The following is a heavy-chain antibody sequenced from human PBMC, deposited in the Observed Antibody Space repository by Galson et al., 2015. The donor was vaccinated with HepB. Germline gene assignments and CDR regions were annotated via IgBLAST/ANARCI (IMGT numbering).Heavy chain of an antibody. CDR2: IGSSGGRT. J-gene: IGHJ2*01. D-gene: IGHD5/OR15-5a*01. Sequence: SLRLSCAASGFTVSNYGMSWVRQAPGKGLEWVSGIGSSGGRTHYADSVKGRFTISRDDSENTLYLQMSSLRADDTAVYYCAKDRLAVSTSYRYFDLWGRGTLVTVSS. V-gene: IGHV3-23*01. CDR1: GFTVSNYG. CDR3: AKDRLAVSTSYRYFDL.